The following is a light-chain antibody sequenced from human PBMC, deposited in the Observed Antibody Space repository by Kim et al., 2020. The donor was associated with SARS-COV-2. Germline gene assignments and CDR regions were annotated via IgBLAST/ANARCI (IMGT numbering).Light chain of an antibody. Sequence: SPGERATLSCRASQSVRSNYLAWYQQKPGQAPRLLIYNASNRATGIPDRFSGSGSGTDFTLTISRVQPEDFAVYYCQQYGDSPRTFGQGTKVDIK. CDR2: NAS. CDR3: QQYGDSPRT. J-gene: IGKJ1*01. V-gene: IGKV3-20*01. CDR1: QSVRSNY.